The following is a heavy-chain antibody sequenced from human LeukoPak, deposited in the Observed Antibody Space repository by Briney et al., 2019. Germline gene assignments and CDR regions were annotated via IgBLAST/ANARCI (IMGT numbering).Heavy chain of an antibody. J-gene: IGHJ4*02. CDR3: ARVIKGNYYDSSGYYDY. Sequence: SVKVSCKASGGTFSSYAISWVRQAPGQGLEWMGGIIPIFGTANYAQKFQGRVTITTDESTSTAYTELSSLRSEDTAVYYCARVIKGNYYDSSGYYDYWGQGTLVTVSS. D-gene: IGHD3-22*01. V-gene: IGHV1-69*05. CDR2: IIPIFGTA. CDR1: GGTFSSYA.